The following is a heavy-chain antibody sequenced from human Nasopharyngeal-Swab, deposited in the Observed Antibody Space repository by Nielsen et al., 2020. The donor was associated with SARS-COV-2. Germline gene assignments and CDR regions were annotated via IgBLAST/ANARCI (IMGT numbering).Heavy chain of an antibody. D-gene: IGHD6-13*01. CDR1: GGSISSGGYY. CDR2: IYYSGST. Sequence: SETLSLTCTVSGGSISSGGYYWSWIRQHPGKGLEWIGYIYYSGSTYYNPSLKSRVTISVDTSKKQFSLKLSSVTAADTAVYYCARGRVSSSGLVPWYFDLWGRGALVTVSS. CDR3: ARGRVSSSGLVPWYFDL. J-gene: IGHJ2*01. V-gene: IGHV4-31*03.